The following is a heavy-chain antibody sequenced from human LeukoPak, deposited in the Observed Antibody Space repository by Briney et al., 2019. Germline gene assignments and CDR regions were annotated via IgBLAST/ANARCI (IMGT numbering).Heavy chain of an antibody. CDR2: TYYRSKWYS. D-gene: IGHD2-15*01. Sequence: SQTLSLTCAISGDSVSSNSAAWNWIRQSPSRGLEWLGNTYYRSKWYSDCAVPVRSRMTINPDTSKNQFSLQLNSVTPEDTAVYYCARGSNNAFDIWGQGTMVTVSS. J-gene: IGHJ3*02. V-gene: IGHV6-1*01. CDR3: ARGSNNAFDI. CDR1: GDSVSSNSAA.